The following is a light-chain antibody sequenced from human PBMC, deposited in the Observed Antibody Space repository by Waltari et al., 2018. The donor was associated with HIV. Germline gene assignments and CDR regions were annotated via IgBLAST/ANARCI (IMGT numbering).Light chain of an antibody. CDR1: QSVAGNH. Sequence: EIVLTQSPGTLSLSSGERVTLPCRASQSVAGNHLAWYQQRTGQAPILLIYDTYRRATCIPDRFSGSGSGTDFTLTIGSLEPEDFAVYYCQQYGTSVTFGQGTRLEIK. J-gene: IGKJ5*01. V-gene: IGKV3-20*01. CDR2: DTY. CDR3: QQYGTSVT.